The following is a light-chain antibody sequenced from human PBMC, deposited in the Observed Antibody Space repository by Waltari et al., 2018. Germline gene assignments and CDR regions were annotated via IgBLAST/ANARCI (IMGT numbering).Light chain of an antibody. Sequence: IVLTQYPGALSLFPGERATLSCRASQSVGKYLAWYQQKPGQAPRLLIDGASSRAAGIPDRFSGSGSGADFSLTISRLEPEDFAVYYCQHHVRLPATFGQGTKVE. V-gene: IGKV3-20*01. CDR3: QHHVRLPAT. CDR2: GAS. CDR1: QSVGKY. J-gene: IGKJ1*01.